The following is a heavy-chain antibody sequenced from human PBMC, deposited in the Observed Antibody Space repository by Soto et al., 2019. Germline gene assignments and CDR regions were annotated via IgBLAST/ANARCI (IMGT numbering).Heavy chain of an antibody. CDR1: AGSLTGYY. CDR2: VKDGGST. J-gene: IGHJ4*02. V-gene: IGHV4-34*01. D-gene: IGHD5-12*01. Sequence: QVQLQQWGAGLLKPSETLSLTCTVNAGSLTGYYWSWIRQPPGKGLEWIGEVKDGGSTNYSPSLRGRVSISADTSKNHFSLRLTSVTAADTAVYFCARGQEGIVATHWDQGALVTVSS. CDR3: ARGQEGIVATH.